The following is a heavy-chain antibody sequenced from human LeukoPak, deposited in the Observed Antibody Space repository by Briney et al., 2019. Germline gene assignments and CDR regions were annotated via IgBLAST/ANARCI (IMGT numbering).Heavy chain of an antibody. CDR2: INNDGSST. D-gene: IGHD1-14*01. CDR1: GFTFSNYW. CDR3: TRDWYGVDV. J-gene: IGHJ6*02. V-gene: IGHV3-74*03. Sequence: GGSLRLSCTASGFTFSNYWMQWVRQAPGKGLVRVSHINNDGSSTQYADSVKGRFTISRDNTKSMLYLQMNSLRAEDTAVYYCTRDWYGVDVWGQGTTVIVSS.